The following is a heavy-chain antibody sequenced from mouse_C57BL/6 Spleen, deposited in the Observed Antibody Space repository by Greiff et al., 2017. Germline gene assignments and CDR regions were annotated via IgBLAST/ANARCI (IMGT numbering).Heavy chain of an antibody. J-gene: IGHJ1*03. CDR3: ARSRGSSPWYFDV. V-gene: IGHV1-59*01. D-gene: IGHD1-1*01. CDR1: GYTFTSYW. Sequence: QVQLQQPGAELVRPGTSVKLSCKASGYTFTSYWMHWVKQRPGQGLEWIGVIDPSASYTNYNQKFKGKATLTVDTSSSTAYMQLSSLTSEDSAVXYCARSRGSSPWYFDVWGTGTTVTVSS. CDR2: IDPSASYT.